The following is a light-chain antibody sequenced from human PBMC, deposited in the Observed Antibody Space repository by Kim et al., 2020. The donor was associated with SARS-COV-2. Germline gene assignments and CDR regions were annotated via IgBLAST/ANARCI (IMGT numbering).Light chain of an antibody. V-gene: IGLV3-1*01. CDR3: QSWDSRTGV. J-gene: IGLJ2*01. CDR2: QDT. Sequence: SYELTQPPSVSVSPGQTATITCSGDKLEEAYASWYRQKPGQPPVLVIYQDTKRPSGIPERFSGSNSGNTATLTISGTQAIDEADYYCQSWDSRTGVFGGGTQLTVL. CDR1: KLEEAY.